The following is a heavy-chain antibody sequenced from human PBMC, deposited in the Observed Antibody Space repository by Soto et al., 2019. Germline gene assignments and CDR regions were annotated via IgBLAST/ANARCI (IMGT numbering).Heavy chain of an antibody. CDR1: GGSISSGGYS. Sequence: SETLSLTCAVSGGSISSGGYSWSWIRQPPGKGLEWIGYIYHSGSTYYNPSLKSRVTISVDRSKNQFSLKLSSVTPADTAVYYCATVPDRWGQGTLVTV. V-gene: IGHV4-30-2*01. CDR2: IYHSGST. J-gene: IGHJ5*02. CDR3: ATVPDR.